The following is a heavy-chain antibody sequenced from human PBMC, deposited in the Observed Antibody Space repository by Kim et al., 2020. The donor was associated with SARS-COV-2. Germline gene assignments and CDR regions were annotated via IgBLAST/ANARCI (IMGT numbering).Heavy chain of an antibody. CDR2: IYYSGST. V-gene: IGHV4-39*01. D-gene: IGHD5-12*01. CDR1: GGSISSSSYY. CDR3: ARHGYPRPYRESWFDY. J-gene: IGHJ4*02. Sequence: SETLSLTCTVSGGSISSSSYYWGWIRQPPGKGLEWIGSIYYSGSTYYNPSLKSRVTISVDTSKNQFSLKLSSVTAADTAVYYCARHGYPRPYRESWFDYWGQGTLVTVSS.